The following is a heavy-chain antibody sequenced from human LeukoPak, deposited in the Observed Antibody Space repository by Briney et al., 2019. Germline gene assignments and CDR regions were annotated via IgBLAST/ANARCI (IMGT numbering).Heavy chain of an antibody. D-gene: IGHD3-22*01. CDR1: GYTFTNYG. J-gene: IGHJ4*02. CDR2: ISAYNGNT. CDR3: ARDDVILNGPYHYYDSSGYYYVR. Sequence: ASVKVSCKTSGYTFTNYGISWVRQAPGQGLEWMGWISAYNGNTNYAQKLQGRVTMTTDTSTSTAYMELRSLRSDDTAVYYCARDDVILNGPYHYYDSSGYYYVRWGQGTLVTVSS. V-gene: IGHV1-18*01.